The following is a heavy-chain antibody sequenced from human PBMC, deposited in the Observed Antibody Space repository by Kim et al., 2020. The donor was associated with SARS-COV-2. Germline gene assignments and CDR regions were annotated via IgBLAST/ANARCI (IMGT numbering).Heavy chain of an antibody. D-gene: IGHD6-13*01. CDR3: ATAAGDAFDI. CDR2: TSHSGNT. CDR1: GGSISSEDYY. J-gene: IGHJ3*02. V-gene: IGHV4-30-4*01. Sequence: SETLSPTCTVSGGSISSEDYYWSWIRQPPGKGLEWIGYTSHSGNTYYNPSLKSRISISTDTSKNHFSLTLTSVTTADTAVYYCATAAGDAFDIWGQGTMV.